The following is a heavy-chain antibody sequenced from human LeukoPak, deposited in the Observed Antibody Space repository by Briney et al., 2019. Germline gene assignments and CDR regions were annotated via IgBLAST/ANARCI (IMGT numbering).Heavy chain of an antibody. V-gene: IGHV3-7*01. J-gene: IGHJ3*02. CDR3: ARGGGGYSPTDAFDI. D-gene: IGHD5-18*01. Sequence: GGSLRLSCAASGFTFSKYWMSWVRQAPGKGLEWVANIKEDGRERFSVESVKGRFTISRDNAKNSLYLQMNSLRAEDTAVYYCARGGGGYSPTDAFDIWGQGTMVTVSS. CDR1: GFTFSKYW. CDR2: IKEDGRER.